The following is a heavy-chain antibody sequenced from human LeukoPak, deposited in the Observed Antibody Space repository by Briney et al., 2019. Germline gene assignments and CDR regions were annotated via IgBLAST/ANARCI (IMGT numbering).Heavy chain of an antibody. CDR3: ATTTSGWYYLDY. J-gene: IGHJ4*02. CDR2: VYYSGST. CDR1: GGSVSSSSYY. V-gene: IGHV4-39*01. Sequence: SETLSLTCTVSGGSVSSSSYYWGWIRQPPGKGLEWVASVYYSGSTYCNPSLKTLFTISMDTSKNQFSLRLSSVTAADTAVYYCATTTSGWYYLDYWGPGILVTVSS. D-gene: IGHD6-19*01.